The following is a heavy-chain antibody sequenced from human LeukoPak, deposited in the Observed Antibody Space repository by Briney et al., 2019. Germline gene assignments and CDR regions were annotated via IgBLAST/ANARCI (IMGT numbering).Heavy chain of an antibody. Sequence: SETLSLTCGVSGGSISTTNWWSWIRQSPRQGLEWIGEISLSGLTNYSPSLNSRVTMSLDIPKNQLSLNLSSVTAAVTAVYYCSRENGAFSPFGFWGQGTLVTVTP. CDR1: GGSISTTNW. D-gene: IGHD2-8*01. J-gene: IGHJ4*02. CDR2: ISLSGLT. V-gene: IGHV4-4*02. CDR3: SRENGAFSPFGF.